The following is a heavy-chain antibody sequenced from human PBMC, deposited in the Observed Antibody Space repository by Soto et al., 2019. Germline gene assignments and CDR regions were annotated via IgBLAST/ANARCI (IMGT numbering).Heavy chain of an antibody. CDR1: GYTFTGYY. CDR3: STTKAGTNTFGI. CDR2: INPNSGGT. V-gene: IGHV1-2*04. J-gene: IGHJ3*02. D-gene: IGHD1-7*01. Sequence: GASVKVSCKASGYTFTGYYMHWVRQAPGQGLEWMGWINPNSGGTNYAQKFQGWVTMTRDTSIGTAYMELSSLKTEDTAVYYCSTTKAGTNTFGIWGQGTMVTVSS.